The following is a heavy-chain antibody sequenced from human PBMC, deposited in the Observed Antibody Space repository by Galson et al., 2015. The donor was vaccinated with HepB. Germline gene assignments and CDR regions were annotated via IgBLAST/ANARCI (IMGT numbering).Heavy chain of an antibody. Sequence: SLRLSCAASGFIFSNYGMHWVRQAPGKGLEWVAFIRYDGSTKYYADSVKGRFTISRANSESTLYLQMNSLRAEDTAVYYCAKVNFETHAYSDYWGQGTLLTVSS. CDR1: GFIFSNYG. V-gene: IGHV3-30*02. CDR2: IRYDGSTK. D-gene: IGHD3-16*01. J-gene: IGHJ4*02. CDR3: AKVNFETHAYSDY.